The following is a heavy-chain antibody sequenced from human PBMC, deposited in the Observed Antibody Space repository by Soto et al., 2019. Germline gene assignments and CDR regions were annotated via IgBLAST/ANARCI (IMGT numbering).Heavy chain of an antibody. CDR1: GYTFTSYY. CDR3: ARDAGYCSGGSCPTHDY. Sequence: ASVKVSCKASGYTFTSYYMHWVRQAPGQGLEWMGIINPSGGSTSYAQKFQGRVTMTRDTSTSTVYMELSSLRSEDTAVYYCARDAGYCSGGSCPTHDYWGQGTLVTVSS. V-gene: IGHV1-46*03. CDR2: INPSGGST. J-gene: IGHJ4*02. D-gene: IGHD2-15*01.